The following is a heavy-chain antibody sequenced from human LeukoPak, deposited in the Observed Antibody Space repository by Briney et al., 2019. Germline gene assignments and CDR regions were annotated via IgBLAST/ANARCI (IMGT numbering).Heavy chain of an antibody. CDR2: INHSGST. Sequence: SETLSLTCAVYGGSFSGYYWSWIRQPPGKGLEWIGEINHSGSTNYNPSLKSRVTISVDTPKNQFSLKLSSVTAADTAVYYCARARYSGRHYFDYWGQGTLVTVSS. J-gene: IGHJ4*02. CDR1: GGSFSGYY. D-gene: IGHD1-26*01. CDR3: ARARYSGRHYFDY. V-gene: IGHV4-34*01.